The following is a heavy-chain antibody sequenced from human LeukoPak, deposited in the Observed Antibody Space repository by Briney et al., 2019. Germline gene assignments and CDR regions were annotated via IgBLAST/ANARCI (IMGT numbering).Heavy chain of an antibody. Sequence: SETLSLNCTVSGGSISSSSYYRGWIRQPPGKGLEWIGSIYYSGSTYYNPSLKSRVTISVDTSKNQFSLKLSSVTAADTAVYYCAGLNKPYDFWSGYHQSDFDYWGQGTLVTVSS. CDR3: AGLNKPYDFWSGYHQSDFDY. CDR2: IYYSGST. V-gene: IGHV4-39*01. CDR1: GGSISSSSYY. D-gene: IGHD3-3*01. J-gene: IGHJ4*02.